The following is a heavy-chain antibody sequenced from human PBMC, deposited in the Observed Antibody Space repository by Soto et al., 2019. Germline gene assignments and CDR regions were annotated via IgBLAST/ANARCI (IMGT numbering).Heavy chain of an antibody. D-gene: IGHD3-10*01. CDR1: GGSISSGGYY. Sequence: SETLSLTCTVSGGSISSGGYYWSWIRQHPGKGLEWIGYIYYSGSTYYNPSLKSRVTISVDTSKNQFSLKLSSVTAADTAVYYCARGYYYGSGSFDYWGQGTLVTVSS. V-gene: IGHV4-31*02. CDR2: IYYSGST. CDR3: ARGYYYGSGSFDY. J-gene: IGHJ4*02.